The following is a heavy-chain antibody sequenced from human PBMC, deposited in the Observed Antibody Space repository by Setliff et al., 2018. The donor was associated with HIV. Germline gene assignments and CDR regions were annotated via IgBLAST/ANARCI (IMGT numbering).Heavy chain of an antibody. J-gene: IGHJ3*02. CDR3: ATASGYDLFMGAFDI. Sequence: GGSLRLSCAASGFSVTDTYMGWVRQAPGKGLEWVTVMYKGGKTYYADFVKGRFTIARDDSKNTVSLQMTNLGTGDTAVYYCATASGYDLFMGAFDIWGQGTMVTVSS. V-gene: IGHV3-66*02. D-gene: IGHD5-12*01. CDR2: MYKGGKT. CDR1: GFSVTDTY.